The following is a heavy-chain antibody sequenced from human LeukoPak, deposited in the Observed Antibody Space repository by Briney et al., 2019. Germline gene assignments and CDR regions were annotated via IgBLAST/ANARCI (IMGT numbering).Heavy chain of an antibody. Sequence: GGSLRLSCAASGFTFSTYAMTWVRQAPGKGLEWVSGISTGGDRTYYADSVKGRFTISRDHSKNTLYLQMNSLRAEDTAEYYCARSAVGTSCCTAVDYWGQGTLVTVSS. CDR1: GFTFSTYA. J-gene: IGHJ4*02. D-gene: IGHD1-26*01. V-gene: IGHV3-23*01. CDR2: ISTGGDRT. CDR3: ARSAVGTSCCTAVDY.